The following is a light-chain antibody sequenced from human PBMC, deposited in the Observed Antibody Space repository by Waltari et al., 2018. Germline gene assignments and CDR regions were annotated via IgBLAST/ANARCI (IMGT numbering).Light chain of an antibody. J-gene: IGLJ2*01. Sequence: SYVLTQPPSVSVAPGKTARTPCGGNNIGSKSVHWYQQKPGQAPVLVVYDDSDRPSGIPERFSGSNSGNTATLTISRVEAGDEADYYCQVWDTSSNLHVVFGGGAKLTVL. CDR1: NIGSKS. CDR3: QVWDTSSNLHVV. V-gene: IGLV3-21*03. CDR2: DDS.